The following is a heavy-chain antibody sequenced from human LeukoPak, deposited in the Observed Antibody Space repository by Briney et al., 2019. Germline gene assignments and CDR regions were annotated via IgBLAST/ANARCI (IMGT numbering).Heavy chain of an antibody. CDR3: ARGGSSLYAFDI. CDR1: GFTFSSFW. D-gene: IGHD2-2*01. V-gene: IGHV3-7*01. Sequence: GGSLGLSCAASGFTFSSFWMSWVRQAPGKGLEWVANIKQDGSEKYYVDSVKGRFTIYRDNAKNSLYLQMNSLRAEDTAVYYCARGGSSLYAFDIWGQGTRVTVSS. CDR2: IKQDGSEK. J-gene: IGHJ3*02.